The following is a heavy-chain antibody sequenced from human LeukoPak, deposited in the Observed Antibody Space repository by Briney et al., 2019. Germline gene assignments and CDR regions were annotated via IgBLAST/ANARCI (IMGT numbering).Heavy chain of an antibody. V-gene: IGHV4-39*01. CDR2: IYYSGST. Sequence: SETLSLTCTVFGGSISSSSYYWGWIRQPPGTGLEWIGSIYYSGSTYYNPSLKSRVTISVDTSKNQFSLKLSSVTAADTAVYYCARHGGYYDFWSGYHFNWFDPWGQGTLVTVSS. D-gene: IGHD3-3*01. CDR3: ARHGGYYDFWSGYHFNWFDP. CDR1: GGSISSSSYY. J-gene: IGHJ5*02.